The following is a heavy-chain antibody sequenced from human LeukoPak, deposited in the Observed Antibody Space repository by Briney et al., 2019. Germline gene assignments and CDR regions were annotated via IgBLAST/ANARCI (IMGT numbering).Heavy chain of an antibody. CDR3: ARDRRITMVRGVIRNAFDI. D-gene: IGHD3-10*01. J-gene: IGHJ3*02. Sequence: GGSLRLSCAASGFTFSSYEMNWVRQAPGKGLEWVSYISSSGSTIYYADSVKGRFTISRDNAKNSLYLQMNSLRAEDTAVYYCARDRRITMVRGVIRNAFDIWGQGTMVTVSS. CDR2: ISSSGSTI. V-gene: IGHV3-48*03. CDR1: GFTFSSYE.